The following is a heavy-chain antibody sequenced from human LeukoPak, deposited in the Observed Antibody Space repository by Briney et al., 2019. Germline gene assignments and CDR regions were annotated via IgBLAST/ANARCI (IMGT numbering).Heavy chain of an antibody. CDR2: ISSSSSYI. Sequence: RGSLRLSCAASGFTFSSYSMNWVRQAPGKGLEWVSSISSSSSYIYYADSVKGRFTISRDNAKNSLYLQMNSLRAEDTAVYYCARDPVAAAGKRDVWGQGTTVTVSS. D-gene: IGHD6-13*01. CDR3: ARDPVAAAGKRDV. J-gene: IGHJ6*02. CDR1: GFTFSSYS. V-gene: IGHV3-21*01.